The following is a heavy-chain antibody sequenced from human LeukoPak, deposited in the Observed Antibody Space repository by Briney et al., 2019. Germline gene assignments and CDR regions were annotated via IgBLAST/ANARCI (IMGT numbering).Heavy chain of an antibody. CDR3: AGREDDIGSFSLPI. D-gene: IGHD2-15*01. Sequence: SETLSLTCAVSGDSISSSNWWSWGRQSPGKGLEWIGEIYHSGITNYNPSLKSRATTSLDKLKNQVSLRLSSVTAADTAIYYCAGREDDIGSFSLPIWGHGTVVTVSS. V-gene: IGHV4-4*02. CDR1: GDSISSSNW. J-gene: IGHJ3*02. CDR2: IYHSGIT.